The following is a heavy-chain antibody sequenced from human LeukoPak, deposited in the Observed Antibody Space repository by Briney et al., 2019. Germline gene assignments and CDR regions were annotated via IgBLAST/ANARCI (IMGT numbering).Heavy chain of an antibody. CDR3: AKEYYYDSSGYYGGYYFDY. D-gene: IGHD3-22*01. Sequence: GGSLRLSCAASGFTVSSNYMSWVRQAPGKGPEWVSVIYSGGSTYYADSVKGRFTISRDNSKNTLYLQMNSLRAEDTAVYYCAKEYYYDSSGYYGGYYFDYWGQGTLVTVSS. CDR1: GFTVSSNY. V-gene: IGHV3-66*02. J-gene: IGHJ4*02. CDR2: IYSGGST.